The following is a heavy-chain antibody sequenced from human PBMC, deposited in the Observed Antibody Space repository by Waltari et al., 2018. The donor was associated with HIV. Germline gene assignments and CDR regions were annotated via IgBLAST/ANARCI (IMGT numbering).Heavy chain of an antibody. J-gene: IGHJ4*02. CDR1: DLSFSTYC. CDR3: AKDKGGVTYIFDY. V-gene: IGHV3-30*18. CDR2: ISYDGSNK. Sequence: QVQLVESGGGVVQPGRSLRLSCDASDLSFSTYCLHCVRPAPGKGLEWVAVISYDGSNKYYADSVKGRFTISRDNSKNTMYLQMNSLRAEDTAVYYCAKDKGGVTYIFDYWGQGTLVTVSS. D-gene: IGHD1-1*01.